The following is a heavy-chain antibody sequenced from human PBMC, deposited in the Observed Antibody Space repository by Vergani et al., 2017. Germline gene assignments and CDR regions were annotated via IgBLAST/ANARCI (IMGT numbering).Heavy chain of an antibody. J-gene: IGHJ4*02. V-gene: IGHV4-38-2*01. D-gene: IGHD1-26*01. CDR1: GYSISSGYY. CDR2: IYHSGST. Sequence: QVQLQESGPGLVKPSETLSLTCAVSGYSISSGYYWGWIRQPPGKGLEWIGSIYHSGSTYYNPSLKSRVTISVDTSKNQFSLKLSSVTAADTAVYYCARGGGSYYGNFDYWGQGTLVTVSS. CDR3: ARGGGSYYGNFDY.